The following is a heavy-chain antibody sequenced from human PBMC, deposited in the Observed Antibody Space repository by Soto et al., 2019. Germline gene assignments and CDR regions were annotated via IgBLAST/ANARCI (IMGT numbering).Heavy chain of an antibody. V-gene: IGHV3-23*01. CDR3: GRDISHGAKSD. D-gene: IGHD4-17*01. J-gene: IGHJ4*02. Sequence: GGSLRLSCAASGLTFYNYAMNWVRQTTGKGLEWVSSITGSGGDTYYADSVKGRFTISRDTSKNTLYLQMKSLRAEATAVYYCGRDISHGAKSDWGQGTLVTVSS. CDR1: GLTFYNYA. CDR2: ITGSGGDT.